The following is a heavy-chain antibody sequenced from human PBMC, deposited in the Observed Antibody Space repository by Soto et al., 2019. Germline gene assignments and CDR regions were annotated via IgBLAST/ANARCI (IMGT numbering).Heavy chain of an antibody. Sequence: QVQLVESGGGLVKPGGSLRLSCAASGFTFSDYYMSWIRQAPGKGLEWVSFISSGGGTIYYADSVKGRFTVSRDNAKNSLYLQMNSLRAEDTAVYYCARAFGDNFYYMDVWGKGTTVTVSS. D-gene: IGHD3-10*01. CDR3: ARAFGDNFYYMDV. CDR1: GFTFSDYY. J-gene: IGHJ6*03. V-gene: IGHV3-11*01. CDR2: ISSGGGTI.